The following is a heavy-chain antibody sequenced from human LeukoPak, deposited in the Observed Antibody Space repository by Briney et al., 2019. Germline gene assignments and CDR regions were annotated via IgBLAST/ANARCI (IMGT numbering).Heavy chain of an antibody. CDR3: ARGFSWTGDYYYYGMDV. J-gene: IGHJ6*01. V-gene: IGHV1-69*04. CDR2: IIPILGIA. CDR1: GGTFSSYA. D-gene: IGHD3/OR15-3a*01. Sequence: ASVKVSCKASGGTFSSYAISCVRQAPGQGLECMGRIIPILGIANYAQKFQGRVTIPADKSTSTACMELSSLRSEDTAVYYCARGFSWTGDYYYYGMDVLGEGATVTVSS.